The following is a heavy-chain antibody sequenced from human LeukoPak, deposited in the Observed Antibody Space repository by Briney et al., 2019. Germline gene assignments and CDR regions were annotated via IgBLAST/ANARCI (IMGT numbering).Heavy chain of an antibody. CDR3: ARYSYYDFWSGYMDV. CDR2: INWNGGST. J-gene: IGHJ6*03. V-gene: IGHV3-20*04. Sequence: GSLRLSCAASGFTFDDYGMSWVRQAPGKGLEWVSGINWNGGSTGYADSVKGRFTISRDNAKNSLYLQMNSLRAEDTALYYCARYSYYDFWSGYMDVWGKGTTVTVSS. CDR1: GFTFDDYG. D-gene: IGHD3-3*01.